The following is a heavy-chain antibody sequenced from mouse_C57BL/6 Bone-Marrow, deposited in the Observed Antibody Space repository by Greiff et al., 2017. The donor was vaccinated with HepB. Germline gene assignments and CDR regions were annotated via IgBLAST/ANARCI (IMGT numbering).Heavy chain of an antibody. CDR3: VRGRWYY. CDR1: GYTFTDYT. D-gene: IGHD1-1*02. J-gene: IGHJ3*01. V-gene: IGHV1-18*01. CDR2: INPNIGGT. Sequence: EVQLQQSGPELVKPGASVRISCKTSGYTFTDYTMHWVKQSHGKTLEWIGRINPNIGGTNSNQKFEGKATLTLDMSSSTAYMELRSLTSEDSAVYYCVRGRWYYWGQGTLVTVSA.